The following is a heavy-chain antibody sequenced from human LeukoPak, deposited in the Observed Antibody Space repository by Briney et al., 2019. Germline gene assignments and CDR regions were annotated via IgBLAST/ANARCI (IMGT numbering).Heavy chain of an antibody. Sequence: PSETLSLTCTVSGGSISSSSYYWSWIRQPPGKGLEWIGYIHYSGTTNYNPSLKSRVTISVDTSKNQFSLKLSSVTAADTAVYYCARGNWNCSPFDYWGQGTLVTVSS. CDR3: ARGNWNCSPFDY. CDR2: IHYSGTT. V-gene: IGHV4-61*01. D-gene: IGHD1-7*01. J-gene: IGHJ4*02. CDR1: GGSISSSSYY.